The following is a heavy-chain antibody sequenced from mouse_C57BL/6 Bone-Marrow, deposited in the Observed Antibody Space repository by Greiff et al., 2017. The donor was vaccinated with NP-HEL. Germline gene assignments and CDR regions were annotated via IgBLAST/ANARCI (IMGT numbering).Heavy chain of an antibody. D-gene: IGHD1-1*01. CDR1: GFSLTSYA. CDR2: IWTGGGT. Sequence: QVQLQQSGPGLVAPSQSLSITCTVSGFSLTSYAISWVRQPPGKGLEWLGVIWTGGGTNYNSALKSRLSISKDNSKSQVFLKMNSLQTDDTARYYCARPIYYYGSTPYYYAMDYWGQGTSVTVSS. V-gene: IGHV2-9-1*01. J-gene: IGHJ4*01. CDR3: ARPIYYYGSTPYYYAMDY.